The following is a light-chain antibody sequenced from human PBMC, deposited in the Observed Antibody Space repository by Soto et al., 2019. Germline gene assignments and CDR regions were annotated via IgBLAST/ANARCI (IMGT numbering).Light chain of an antibody. V-gene: IGLV2-23*02. CDR1: SSDVGSYNL. Sequence: QSALTQPASVSGSPGQSITISCTGTSSDVGSYNLVSWYQQHPGKAPKVMIHEVSKRPSGVPNRSSGSKSGYTASLTISGLQAEDEADYYCCSYAGSSTYVFGTGTKVTV. CDR3: CSYAGSSTYV. J-gene: IGLJ1*01. CDR2: EVS.